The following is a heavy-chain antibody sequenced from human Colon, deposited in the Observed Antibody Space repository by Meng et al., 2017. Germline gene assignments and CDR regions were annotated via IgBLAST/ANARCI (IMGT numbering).Heavy chain of an antibody. CDR2: ISSDGSIK. J-gene: IGHJ5*02. D-gene: IGHD6-13*01. CDR1: GSTFSYHG. V-gene: IGHV3-30*03. Sequence: QGELVESGGGVVQPGRSVRLSCAASGSTFSYHGMHWVRQAPGKGLEWVTSISSDGSIKYYADSVKGRFTPSRDNSKNTLYLQMSSLRPDDTAIYYCAMDRESGASWFSNWFDTWGQGTLVTVSS. CDR3: AMDRESGASWFSNWFDT.